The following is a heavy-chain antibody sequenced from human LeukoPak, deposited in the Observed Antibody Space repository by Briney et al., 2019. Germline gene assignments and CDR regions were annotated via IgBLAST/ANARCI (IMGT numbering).Heavy chain of an antibody. D-gene: IGHD1-26*01. J-gene: IGHJ4*02. CDR1: GVSISRTNW. V-gene: IGHV4-4*02. Sequence: AGTLSLTCGVSGVSISRTNWWSWVRQPPGQGLGWIGEISLSGLANYNPYLNSRVTMSLDKSTIHLSLSLTSVTAADTAVYYCSRESGALSPFGYWGQGTLFTVS. CDR2: ISLSGLA. CDR3: SRESGALSPFGY.